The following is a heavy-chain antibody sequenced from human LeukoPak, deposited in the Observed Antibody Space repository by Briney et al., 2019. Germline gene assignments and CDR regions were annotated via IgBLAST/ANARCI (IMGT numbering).Heavy chain of an antibody. J-gene: IGHJ4*02. CDR2: ISSSSSTI. CDR3: AGVRGGWYLDY. D-gene: IGHD6-19*01. CDR1: GFIFSDYS. Sequence: PGGSLRLSCAASGFIFSDYSMNWVRQAPGKGLEWVSYISSSSSTIYYADSVKGRFTISRDNAKNSLFLQMNSLRAEDTAVYYCAGVRGGWYLDYWGQGTLVTVSS. V-gene: IGHV3-48*01.